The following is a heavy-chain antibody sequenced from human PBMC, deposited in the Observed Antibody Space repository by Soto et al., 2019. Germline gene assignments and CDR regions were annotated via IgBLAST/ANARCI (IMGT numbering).Heavy chain of an antibody. CDR3: ARGYSTVGGRGEWFDP. J-gene: IGHJ5*02. V-gene: IGHV4-61*08. CDR2: IFYAGNT. Sequence: SETLSLTCSVSGGSVSSSDSYWSWIRQPPGKGLEWIGYIFYAGNTNYNPSLKSRLTISLDMSKNQFSLKLTSVTAADSAVYYCARGYSTVGGRGEWFDPWGQGTLVTVSS. CDR1: GGSVSSSDSY. D-gene: IGHD2-15*01.